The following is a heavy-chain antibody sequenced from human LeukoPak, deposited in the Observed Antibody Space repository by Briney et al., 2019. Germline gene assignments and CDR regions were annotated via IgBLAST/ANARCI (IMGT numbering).Heavy chain of an antibody. CDR2: IYYSGST. CDR1: GGSISSYY. J-gene: IGHJ5*02. D-gene: IGHD3-10*01. Sequence: PSETLSLTCTVSGGSISSYYWSWIRQPPGKGLEWIGYIYYSGSTNYNPSLKSRVTISVDTSKNLFSLKLSSVTAADTAVYYCASTYYYGSGQNWFDPWGQGTLVTVSS. V-gene: IGHV4-59*01. CDR3: ASTYYYGSGQNWFDP.